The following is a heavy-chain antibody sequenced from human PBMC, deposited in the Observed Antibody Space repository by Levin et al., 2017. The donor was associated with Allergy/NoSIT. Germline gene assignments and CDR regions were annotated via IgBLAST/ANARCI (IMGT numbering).Heavy chain of an antibody. D-gene: IGHD6-13*01. CDR2: IDPSDSYT. CDR1: GYSFTTYW. V-gene: IGHV5-10-1*01. CDR3: ARETVYSTTWAWFDL. Sequence: PGGSLRLSCKGSGYSFTTYWISWVRQMPGKGLEWMGRIDPSDSYTKYSPSFQGHVTISTDKSITTAYLQWSSLQASDTGIYFCARETVYSTTWAWFDLWGQGTLVTVSS. J-gene: IGHJ5*02.